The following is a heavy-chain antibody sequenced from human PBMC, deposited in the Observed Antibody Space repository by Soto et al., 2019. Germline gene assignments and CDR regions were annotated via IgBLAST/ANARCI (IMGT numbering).Heavy chain of an antibody. CDR1: GGTFSSYA. D-gene: IGHD2-8*01. CDR2: IIPIFGTA. J-gene: IGHJ5*02. CDR3: ARVKGCTNGVCHLGWFDP. V-gene: IGHV1-69*13. Sequence: SVKVYCKASGGTFSSYAISWVRQAPGQGLEWMGGIIPIFGTANYAQKFQGRVTITADESTSTAYMELSSLRSEDTAVYYCARVKGCTNGVCHLGWFDPWGQGTLVTVSS.